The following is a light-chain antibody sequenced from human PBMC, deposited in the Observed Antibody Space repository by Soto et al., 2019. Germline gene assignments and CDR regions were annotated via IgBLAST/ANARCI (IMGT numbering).Light chain of an antibody. CDR3: SSYTSSSTPYV. Sequence: QSALTQPASVSGSPGQSITISCTGTSSDVGGYNYVSWYQQHPGKAPKLMIYDVSNRPSGVSNRFSGSKSGNTASLTISGLQAEDEADYYCSSYTSSSTPYVFGXGTKVTVL. CDR2: DVS. CDR1: SSDVGGYNY. J-gene: IGLJ1*01. V-gene: IGLV2-14*01.